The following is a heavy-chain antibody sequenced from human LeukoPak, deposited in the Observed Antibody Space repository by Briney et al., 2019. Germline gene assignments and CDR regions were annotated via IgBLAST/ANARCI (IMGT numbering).Heavy chain of an antibody. CDR2: IYYSGST. D-gene: IGHD4-17*01. CDR1: GGSLSSYY. Sequence: SETLSLTCTVSGGSLSSYYWSWIRQPPGGGLGWIGYIYYSGSTNYNPSLKSRVTISVDTSKNQFSLKLSSVTAADTAVYYCAREAYGDPGYYMDVWGKGTTVTVSS. J-gene: IGHJ6*03. CDR3: AREAYGDPGYYMDV. V-gene: IGHV4-59*01.